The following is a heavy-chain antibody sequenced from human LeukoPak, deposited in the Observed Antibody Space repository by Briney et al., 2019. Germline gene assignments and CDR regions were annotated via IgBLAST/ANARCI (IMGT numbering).Heavy chain of an antibody. J-gene: IGHJ4*02. D-gene: IGHD3-10*01. V-gene: IGHV3-7*01. CDR3: ARGRGGLLWFGEFNS. Sequence: GGSLRLSCGASGFTFSSYWMNWVRQAPGKRLEWVANIRQDGSEKYYVDSVKGRFTISRDNANNSLYLQMNSLRAEDTAVYYCARGRGGLLWFGEFNSWGQGTLVTVSS. CDR2: IRQDGSEK. CDR1: GFTFSSYW.